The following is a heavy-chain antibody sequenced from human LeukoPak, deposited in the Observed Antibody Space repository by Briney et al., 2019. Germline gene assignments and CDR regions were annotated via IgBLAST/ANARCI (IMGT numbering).Heavy chain of an antibody. Sequence: SETLSLTCVVYGGSFSGYYWSWIRQPPGKGLEWIGEINHSGSTNYNPSLKSRVTISVDTSKNQFSLKLSSVTAADTAVYYCARGRRKIDYWGQGTLVTVSS. J-gene: IGHJ4*02. CDR3: ARGRRKIDY. CDR2: INHSGST. V-gene: IGHV4-34*01. CDR1: GGSFSGYY.